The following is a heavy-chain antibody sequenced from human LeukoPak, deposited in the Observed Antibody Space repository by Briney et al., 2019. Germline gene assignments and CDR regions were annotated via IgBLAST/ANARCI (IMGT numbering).Heavy chain of an antibody. D-gene: IGHD2-2*01. CDR2: ISSSGSTI. J-gene: IGHJ3*02. Sequence: GGSLRLSCAASGFTFSDYYMSWIRQAPGKGLEWVSYISSSGSTIYYADSVKGRFTISRDNAKNSLYLQMNSLRAEDTAVYYCARVLRYCSSTSCYSRYGAFDIWGQGTMVTVSS. CDR3: ARVLRYCSSTSCYSRYGAFDI. CDR1: GFTFSDYY. V-gene: IGHV3-11*01.